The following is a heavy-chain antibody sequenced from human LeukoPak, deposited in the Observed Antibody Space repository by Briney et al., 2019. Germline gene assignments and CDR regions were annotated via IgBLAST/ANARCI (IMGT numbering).Heavy chain of an antibody. CDR2: ISDSGGST. CDR1: GFTFSSYA. Sequence: GGSLRLSCAASGFTFSSYAMRWVRQAPGKALEWVSAISDSGGSTYYGDSVKGRFTISRDNSKNTLYLQMNSLRAEDTAVYYCARHLHYYGSGNYYYYFYAMDVWGQGTTVTVSS. D-gene: IGHD3-10*01. J-gene: IGHJ6*02. V-gene: IGHV3-23*01. CDR3: ARHLHYYGSGNYYYYFYAMDV.